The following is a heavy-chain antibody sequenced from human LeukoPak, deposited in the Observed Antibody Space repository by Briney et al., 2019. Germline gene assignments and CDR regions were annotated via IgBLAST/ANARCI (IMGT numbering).Heavy chain of an antibody. Sequence: SETLSLTCAVYGGSFSGYYWSWIRQPPGKGLEWIGEINHSGGSNYNPSLKRRVTISVDTSKKQFSRKLMYVTAAGTAVYYCARGLRYYDILTGYWYYFDYWGQGTLVTVSS. V-gene: IGHV4-34*01. CDR2: INHSGGS. CDR1: GGSFSGYY. J-gene: IGHJ4*02. D-gene: IGHD3-9*01. CDR3: ARGLRYYDILTGYWYYFDY.